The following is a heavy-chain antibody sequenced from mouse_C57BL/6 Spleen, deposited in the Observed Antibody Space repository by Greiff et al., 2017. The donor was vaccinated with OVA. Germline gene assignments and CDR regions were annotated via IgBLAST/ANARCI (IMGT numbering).Heavy chain of an antibody. J-gene: IGHJ3*01. D-gene: IGHD2-5*01. V-gene: IGHV14-4*01. Sequence: VQLQQSGAELVRPGASVKLSCTASGFTIKDDYMHWVKQRPEQGLEWIGWIDPENGDTEYASKFQGKATITADTSSNTAYLQLSSLTSEDTAVYYCTPAYYSKRFAYWGQGTLVTVSA. CDR2: IDPENGDT. CDR3: TPAYYSKRFAY. CDR1: GFTIKDDY.